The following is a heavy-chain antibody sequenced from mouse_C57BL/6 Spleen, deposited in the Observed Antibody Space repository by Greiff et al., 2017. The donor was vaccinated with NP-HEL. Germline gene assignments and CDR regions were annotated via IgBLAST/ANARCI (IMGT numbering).Heavy chain of an antibody. Sequence: QVQLKESGAELVRPGTSVKVSCKASGYAFTNYLIEWVKQRPGQGLEWIGVINPGSGGTNYNEKFKGKATLTADKSSSTAYMQLSSLTSEDSAVYFCARSELGRFAYWGQGTLVTVSA. D-gene: IGHD4-1*01. CDR3: ARSELGRFAY. CDR2: INPGSGGT. J-gene: IGHJ3*01. V-gene: IGHV1-54*01. CDR1: GYAFTNYL.